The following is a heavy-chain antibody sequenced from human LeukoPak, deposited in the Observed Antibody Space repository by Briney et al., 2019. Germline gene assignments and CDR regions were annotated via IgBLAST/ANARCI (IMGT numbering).Heavy chain of an antibody. V-gene: IGHV3-74*01. CDR1: GFTFSSYW. CDR3: ARDLHSYGSYYYYYGMDV. D-gene: IGHD5-18*01. Sequence: GGSLRLSCAASGFTFSSYWMHWVRQAPGKGLVWVSRINSDGSSTSYADSVKGRFTISRDNAKNTLYLQMNSLRAEDTAVYYCARDLHSYGSYYYYYGMDVWGQGTTVTVSS. J-gene: IGHJ6*02. CDR2: INSDGSST.